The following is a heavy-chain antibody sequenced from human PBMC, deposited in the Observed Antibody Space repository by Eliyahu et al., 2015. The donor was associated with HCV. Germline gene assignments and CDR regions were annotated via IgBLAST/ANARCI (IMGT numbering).Heavy chain of an antibody. J-gene: IGHJ6*02. Sequence: QGHLEESGGGVVRPGGSLRLSCGVSGFTFXXSGXXWVRQAPGKGLEGVAFIRYDGSETEYVESVRGRFTISRDNSENTLHLQMSSLRDEDTAVYYCVKDNYDLWRSSDYFYYGMDVWGQGTTVTVSS. CDR1: GFTFXXSG. V-gene: IGHV3-30*02. CDR3: VKDNYDLWRSSDYFYYGMDV. D-gene: IGHD3-3*01. CDR2: IRYDGSET.